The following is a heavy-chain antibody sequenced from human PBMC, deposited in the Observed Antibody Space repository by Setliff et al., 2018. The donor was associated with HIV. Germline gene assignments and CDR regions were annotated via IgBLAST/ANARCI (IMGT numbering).Heavy chain of an antibody. CDR1: GYTFTNYG. Sequence: GASVPVSGKASGYTFTNYGICWVRQAPGRGLEWMGWISPYNGKTKNDDKVQGIVTMTTDTFTNTAYMVLRRLRSDDTAVYYCARGRGSQSYYYLDVWGKGTTVTVSS. D-gene: IGHD3-10*01. CDR2: ISPYNGKT. CDR3: ARGRGSQSYYYLDV. J-gene: IGHJ6*03. V-gene: IGHV1-18*01.